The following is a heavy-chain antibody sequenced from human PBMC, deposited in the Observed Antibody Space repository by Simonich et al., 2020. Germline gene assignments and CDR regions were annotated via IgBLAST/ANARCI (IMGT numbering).Heavy chain of an antibody. CDR1: GYTFTGYY. J-gene: IGHJ3*02. V-gene: IGHV1-2*06. Sequence: QVQLVQSGAEVKKPGASVKGSCKASGYTFTGYYMHWVQQAPGQGLGGMGRLNPNMGGTNYAQKFQGRVTRPRDTSISTAYMERSRLRSDDTAVYYCARELKGVPVGWGSQIDIWGQGTMVTVSS. D-gene: IGHD6-19*01. CDR2: LNPNMGGT. CDR3: ARELKGVPVGWGSQIDI.